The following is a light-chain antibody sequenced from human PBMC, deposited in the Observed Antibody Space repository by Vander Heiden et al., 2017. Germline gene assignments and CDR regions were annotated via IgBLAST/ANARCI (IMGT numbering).Light chain of an antibody. V-gene: IGLV2-8*01. Sequence: QSALTQPPSASGSPGQSVAISCTGTSSDVGGYNYVSWYQQHPGKAHRLMIYEVNKRPSGVPDRFSGSKSGNTASLTVSGLQPEDEADYYCSSYAARNSVVFGGGTKLTVL. CDR3: SSYAARNSVV. CDR1: SSDVGGYNY. J-gene: IGLJ2*01. CDR2: EVN.